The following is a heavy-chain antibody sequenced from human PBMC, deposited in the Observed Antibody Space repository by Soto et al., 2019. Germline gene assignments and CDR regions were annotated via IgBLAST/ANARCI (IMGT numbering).Heavy chain of an antibody. CDR2: MNPNTGNS. V-gene: IGHV1-8*01. Sequence: GASVETSCRASGYNFTSYDLYCVRPATGQGLTGMGWMNPNTGNSGYAQKFQGRVTMTSDTSISTAHMELSSLRSEDTAVYYCARRAETNGWNGFGADKYYFDFWGQGTLVTVSS. D-gene: IGHD1-1*01. J-gene: IGHJ4*02. CDR1: GYNFTSYD. CDR3: ARRAETNGWNGFGADKYYFDF.